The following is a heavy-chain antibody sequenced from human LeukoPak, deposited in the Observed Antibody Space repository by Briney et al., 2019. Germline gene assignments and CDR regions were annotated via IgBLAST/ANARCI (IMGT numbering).Heavy chain of an antibody. V-gene: IGHV3-23*01. CDR2: ISGSGGST. D-gene: IGHD3-22*01. J-gene: IGHJ6*03. CDR1: GFTFSSYA. CDR3: ARDQRSYDSSGYLLGDYYYMDV. Sequence: PGGSLRLSCAASGFTFSSYAMSWVRQAPGKGLEWVSAISGSGGSTYYADSVKGRFTISRDNSKNTLYLQMNSLRAEDTAVYYCARDQRSYDSSGYLLGDYYYMDVWGKGTTVTISS.